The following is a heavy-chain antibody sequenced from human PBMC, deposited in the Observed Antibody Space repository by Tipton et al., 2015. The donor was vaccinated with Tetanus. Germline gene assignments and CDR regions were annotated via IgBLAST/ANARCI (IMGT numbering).Heavy chain of an antibody. CDR3: ARDRGVRGGYYYYHGMDV. CDR2: ISNSGST. V-gene: IGHV4-31*03. CDR1: GGSISSDGAY. Sequence: TLSLTCTVSGGSISSDGAYWSWIRQHPGEGLEWIGYISNSGSTHYNPSLKSRVTISVDTSQEQISLKVNSVAAADTAVYYCARDRGVRGGYYYYHGMDVWGQGTTVTVSS. J-gene: IGHJ6*02. D-gene: IGHD3-10*01.